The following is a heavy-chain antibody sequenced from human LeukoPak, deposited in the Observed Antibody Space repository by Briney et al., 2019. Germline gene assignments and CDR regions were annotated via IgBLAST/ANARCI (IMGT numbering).Heavy chain of an antibody. D-gene: IGHD6-19*01. CDR3: ARAKAVAATMRWFDS. CDR2: TYYRSKWIN. Sequence: SQTLSLTCAISGDSVSSNSGARNWIRQSPSRGLEWLGRTYYRSKWINDYAESVKSRITINPDTSKNQFSLQLNSVTPEDTAVYYCARAKAVAATMRWFDSWGQGTLVTVSS. CDR1: GDSVSSNSGA. J-gene: IGHJ5*01. V-gene: IGHV6-1*01.